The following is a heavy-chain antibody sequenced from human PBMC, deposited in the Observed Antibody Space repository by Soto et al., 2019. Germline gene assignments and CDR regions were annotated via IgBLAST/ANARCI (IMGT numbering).Heavy chain of an antibody. Sequence: SVKVSCKVSGVSFTNYSLNWVRHAPGQGLEWLGGIIPLHNTSNYSPKFLGRGSITADISSSTVYMHLSGLTSDDTASYYCAIWLGWNPLYYRGRDLWGKGTVVTVSS. CDR3: AIWLGWNPLYYRGRDL. CDR1: GVSFTNYS. J-gene: IGHJ6*04. D-gene: IGHD1-1*01. V-gene: IGHV1-69*08. CDR2: IIPLHNTS.